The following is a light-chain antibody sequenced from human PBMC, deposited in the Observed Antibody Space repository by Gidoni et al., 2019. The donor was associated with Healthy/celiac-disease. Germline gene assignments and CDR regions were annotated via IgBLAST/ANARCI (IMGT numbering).Light chain of an antibody. CDR3: QQYYSTPQT. V-gene: IGKV4-1*01. Sequence: DIVMTQSPASLPVSLGERATINCKSSQSVLYSSNNNNYLAWYQQKPGQPPKLLIYWASTRESGVPDRFSGSGSGTDFTLTSSSLQAEDVAVYYCQQYYSTPQTFGQGTKVEIK. CDR2: WAS. CDR1: QSVLYSSNNNNY. J-gene: IGKJ1*01.